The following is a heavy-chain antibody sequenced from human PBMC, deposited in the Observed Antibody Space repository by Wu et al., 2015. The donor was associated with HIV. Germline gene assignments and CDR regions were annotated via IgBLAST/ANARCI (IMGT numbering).Heavy chain of an antibody. D-gene: IGHD3-22*01. CDR2: IIPIFGTA. CDR1: GGTFSSYA. J-gene: IGHJ4*02. CDR3: AREGRHYYDSSGYYYFDY. V-gene: IGHV1-69*05. Sequence: QVQLVQSGAEVKKPGSSVKVSCKASGGTFSSYAISWVRQAPGQGLEWMGGIIPIFGTANYAQKFQGRVTITTDESTSTAYMELSSLRSEDTAVYYCAREGRHYYDSSGYYYFDYWGQGTLVTVSS.